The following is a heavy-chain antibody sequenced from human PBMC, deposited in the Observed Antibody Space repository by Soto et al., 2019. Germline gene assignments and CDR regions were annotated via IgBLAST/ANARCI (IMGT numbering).Heavy chain of an antibody. CDR1: GGSISSGDYY. J-gene: IGHJ4*02. CDR3: AREGYCSGGSCYVDY. CDR2: IYYSGST. V-gene: IGHV4-30-4*01. Sequence: SETLSLTCTVSGGSISSGDYYWSWIRQPPGKGLEWIGYIYYSGSTYYNPSLKSRVTISVDTSKNQFSLKLSSVTAADTAVYYCAREGYCSGGSCYVDYWGQGTLVTVSS. D-gene: IGHD2-15*01.